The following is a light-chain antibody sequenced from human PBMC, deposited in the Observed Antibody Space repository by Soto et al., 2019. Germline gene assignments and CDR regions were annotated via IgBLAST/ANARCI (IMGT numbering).Light chain of an antibody. V-gene: IGKV3-20*01. Sequence: EIVLTQSPGTLSLSPGERATLSCRASQGVSSSFVAWFQQKPGQAPRLLIYGTSSRATGIPDRFSGSGSGTDFTLTINRLEPEDFAIYFCQQYESSPWTFGQGTKVEIK. J-gene: IGKJ1*01. CDR1: QGVSSSF. CDR3: QQYESSPWT. CDR2: GTS.